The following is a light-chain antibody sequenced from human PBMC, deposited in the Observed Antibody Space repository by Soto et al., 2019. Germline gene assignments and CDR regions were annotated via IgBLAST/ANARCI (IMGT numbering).Light chain of an antibody. V-gene: IGLV2-14*01. Sequence: QSALTQPASVSGSPGQSITISCTGTSSDVGGYNYVSWYQQHPGNAPKLMIYEVSNRPSGVSNRFSGSKSGNTASLTISGLQAEDEADYYCSSYTSSSTSHVVFGVGTKLTVL. CDR1: SSDVGGYNY. CDR2: EVS. CDR3: SSYTSSSTSHVV. J-gene: IGLJ2*01.